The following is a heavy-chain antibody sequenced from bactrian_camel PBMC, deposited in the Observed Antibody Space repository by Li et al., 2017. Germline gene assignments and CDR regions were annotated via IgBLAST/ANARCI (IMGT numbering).Heavy chain of an antibody. J-gene: IGHJ4*01. Sequence: HVQLVESGGGSVQAGGSLRLSCTPSGYTTSSYCMAWFRQRPEKAREGVAVLWTGDGATSYSDSVKGRFTITHDNIKNKHFLEMNSLQPEDSAVYYCAAGPGSWESCRPRTAYTTWCQGTQVTVS. V-gene: IGHV3S1*01. CDR3: AAGPGSWESCRPRTAYTT. CDR2: LWTGDGAT. CDR1: GYTTSSYC. D-gene: IGHD2*01.